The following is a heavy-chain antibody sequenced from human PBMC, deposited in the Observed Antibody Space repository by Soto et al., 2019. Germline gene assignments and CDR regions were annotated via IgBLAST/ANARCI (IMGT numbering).Heavy chain of an antibody. CDR1: GFTFSNYG. CDR2: ISDDGVSK. CDR3: ARAYYFGSGTSYTLYY. V-gene: IGHV3-30*03. Sequence: PGGSLRLSCAASGFTFSNYGMHWVRQAPGKGLEWVAVISDDGVSKYYADSVQGRFTISRDNSESVVLLQMNSLRPDDTALYFCARAYYFGSGTSYTLYYWCQGTQVTVSS. J-gene: IGHJ4*02. D-gene: IGHD3-10*01.